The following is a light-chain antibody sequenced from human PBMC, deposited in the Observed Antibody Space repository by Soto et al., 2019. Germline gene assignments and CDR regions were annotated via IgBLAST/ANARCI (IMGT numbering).Light chain of an antibody. J-gene: IGLJ2*01. CDR2: EAT. Sequence: QSALTQPASVSGSPGQSITISCTGTSSDVGSYNLVSWYQQHPGKAPKLMIYEATKPPSGVSNRFSGSKSGNTASMTISGLHAEDEADYYCRSYALSATAVFGGGTKVTVL. CDR1: SSDVGSYNL. CDR3: RSYALSATAV. V-gene: IGLV2-23*01.